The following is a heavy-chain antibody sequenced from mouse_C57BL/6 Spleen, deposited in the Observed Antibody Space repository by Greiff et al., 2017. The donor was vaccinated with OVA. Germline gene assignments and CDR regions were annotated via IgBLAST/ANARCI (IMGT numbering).Heavy chain of an antibody. CDR2: ISYDGSN. CDR3: AREGTAQATTFAY. V-gene: IGHV3-6*01. D-gene: IGHD3-2*02. Sequence: EVHLVESGPGLVKPSQSLSLTCSVTGYSITSGYYWNWIRQFPGNKLEWMGYISYDGSNNYNPSLKNRISITRDTSKNQFFLKLNSVTTEDTATYYCAREGTAQATTFAYWGQGTLVTVSA. J-gene: IGHJ3*01. CDR1: GYSITSGYY.